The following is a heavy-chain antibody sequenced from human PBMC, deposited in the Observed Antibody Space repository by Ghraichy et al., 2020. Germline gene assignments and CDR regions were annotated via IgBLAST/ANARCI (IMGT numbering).Heavy chain of an antibody. D-gene: IGHD2-2*01. CDR3: ARGAPYCTTTSCSSPGVRWFDP. V-gene: IGHV4-31*03. Sequence: SETLSLTCTVSGDSISSGGYYWSWIRQHPGKGLEWIGYIYNSGSTWYSPSLKSRVTISVDTHKNQFSLKLNSVTAADTAVYYCARGAPYCTTTSCSSPGVRWFDPWGQGTLVTVSS. CDR2: IYNSGST. J-gene: IGHJ5*02. CDR1: GDSISSGGYY.